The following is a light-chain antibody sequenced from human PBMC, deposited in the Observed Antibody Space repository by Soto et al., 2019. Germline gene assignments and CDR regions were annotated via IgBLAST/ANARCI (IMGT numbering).Light chain of an antibody. CDR3: QQYDNLPLT. Sequence: DIQMTQSPSSLSVSVGDRVTITCQASQDISDYLNWYQQKPGKAPKRLIYDASILETGVPSRVSGTGSGTDFTFTIISLQTEDFATYYCQQYDNLPLTFGGGTKVEIK. V-gene: IGKV1-33*01. CDR2: DAS. CDR1: QDISDY. J-gene: IGKJ4*01.